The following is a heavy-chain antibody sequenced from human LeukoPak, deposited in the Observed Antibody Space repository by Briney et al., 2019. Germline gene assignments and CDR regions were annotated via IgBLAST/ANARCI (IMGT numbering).Heavy chain of an antibody. V-gene: IGHV3-33*01. Sequence: GGSLRLSCAASGFTFSSYGMHWVRQAPGKGLEWVAVTWYDGSNKYYADSVKGRFTISRDNSKNTLYLQMNSLRAEDTAVYYCAREDWNDEISGGYFDYWGQGTLVTVSS. J-gene: IGHJ4*02. D-gene: IGHD1-1*01. CDR2: TWYDGSNK. CDR1: GFTFSSYG. CDR3: AREDWNDEISGGYFDY.